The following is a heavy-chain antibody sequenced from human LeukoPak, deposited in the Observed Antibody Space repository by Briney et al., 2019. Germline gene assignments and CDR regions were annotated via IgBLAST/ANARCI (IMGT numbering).Heavy chain of an antibody. CDR2: ISGSGGST. V-gene: IGHV3-23*01. CDR1: GFTFSSYA. CDR3: AKAFNSAYDYGPTDY. D-gene: IGHD4/OR15-4a*01. Sequence: GGSLRLSCAASGFTFSSYAMSWVRQAPGKGLEWVSAISGSGGSTYYADSVKGRFTISRDNSKNTLYLQMNSLRAEDTAVYYCAKAFNSAYDYGPTDYWGQGTLVTVSS. J-gene: IGHJ4*02.